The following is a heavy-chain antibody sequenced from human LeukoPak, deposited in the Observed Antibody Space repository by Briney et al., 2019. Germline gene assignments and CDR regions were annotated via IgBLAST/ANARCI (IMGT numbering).Heavy chain of an antibody. CDR3: ARAGYSSSWYGDYYMDV. Sequence: VASVKVSCKASGGTFSSYAISWVRQAPGQGLEWMGGIIPIFGTANYAQKFQGRVTITTDESTSTAYMELSSLRSEDTAVYYCARAGYSSSWYGDYYMDVWGKGTTVTVSS. J-gene: IGHJ6*03. CDR1: GGTFSSYA. CDR2: IIPIFGTA. V-gene: IGHV1-69*05. D-gene: IGHD6-13*01.